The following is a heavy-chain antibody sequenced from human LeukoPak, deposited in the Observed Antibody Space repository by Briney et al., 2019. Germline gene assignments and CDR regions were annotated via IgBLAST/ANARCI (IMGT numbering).Heavy chain of an antibody. CDR3: ARGFRSGYYPTFDY. V-gene: IGHV4-61*02. Sequence: SETLSLTCTVSGGSISSGSYYWSWIRQPAGKGLEWIGRIYTSGSTNYNPSLKSRVTISVDTSKNQFSLKLSSVTAADTAVYYCARGFRSGYYPTFDYWGQGTLVTVSS. CDR1: GGSISSGSYY. D-gene: IGHD3-3*01. CDR2: IYTSGST. J-gene: IGHJ4*02.